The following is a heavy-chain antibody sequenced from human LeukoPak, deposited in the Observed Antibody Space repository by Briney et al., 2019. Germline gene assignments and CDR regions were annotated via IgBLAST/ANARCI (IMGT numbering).Heavy chain of an antibody. CDR3: ARDTSTGYYIGVFDY. V-gene: IGHV1-18*01. J-gene: IGHJ4*02. CDR2: ISAYNGNT. D-gene: IGHD3-9*01. CDR1: GYTFTSYG. Sequence: ASVKVSCKASGYTFTSYGISWVRQAPGQGLEWMGWISAYNGNTNYAQKVQGRVTMTTDTSTSTAYMELRSLRSDDTAVYYCARDTSTGYYIGVFDYWGQGTLVTVSS.